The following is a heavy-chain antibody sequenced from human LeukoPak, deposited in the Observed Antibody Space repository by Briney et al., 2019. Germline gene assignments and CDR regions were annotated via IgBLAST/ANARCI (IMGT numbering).Heavy chain of an antibody. J-gene: IGHJ4*02. Sequence: ASVKVSCKAFGYTLTGYYMHWVRQAPGQGLEWMGWINPNSGGTNYAQKFQGRVTMTRDTSISTAYMELSRLRSDDTAVYYCASGCSSTSCYEYYFDYWGQGTLVTVSS. CDR2: INPNSGGT. CDR1: GYTLTGYY. D-gene: IGHD2-2*01. V-gene: IGHV1-2*02. CDR3: ASGCSSTSCYEYYFDY.